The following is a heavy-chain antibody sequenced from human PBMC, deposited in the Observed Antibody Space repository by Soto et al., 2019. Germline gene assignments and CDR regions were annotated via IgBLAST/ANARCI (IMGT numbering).Heavy chain of an antibody. J-gene: IGHJ4*02. V-gene: IGHV2-5*02. D-gene: IGHD3-10*01. Sequence: QITLKESGPTLVKPTQTLTLTCTFSGFSLSTSGVGVGWIRQPPGKALEWLALIYWDDDKRYSPSLKSRLTLTNDTYKSQVVLTMTIMDPVDTATYYCGQLPGTGTPGYWGQGTLVTVSS. CDR3: GQLPGTGTPGY. CDR1: GFSLSTSGVG. CDR2: IYWDDDK.